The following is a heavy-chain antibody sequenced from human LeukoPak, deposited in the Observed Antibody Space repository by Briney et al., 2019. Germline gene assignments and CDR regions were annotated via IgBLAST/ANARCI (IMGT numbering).Heavy chain of an antibody. CDR1: GFTFRSSS. CDR3: VRGGSSSSGPADY. Sequence: GGSLRLSCAAAGFTFRSSSMTWVRQAPGEGLEWVSSISARSDYIYYADSVRGRFTISRDNAENSLYLQMNSLRVEDTAVYFCVRGGSSSSGPADYWGQGTLVTVSS. CDR2: ISARSDYI. D-gene: IGHD6-6*01. J-gene: IGHJ4*02. V-gene: IGHV3-21*01.